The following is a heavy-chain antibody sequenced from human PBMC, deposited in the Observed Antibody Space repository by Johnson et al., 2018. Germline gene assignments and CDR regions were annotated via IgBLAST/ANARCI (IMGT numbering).Heavy chain of an antibody. CDR2: ISGSGGST. CDR1: GFTFSSYA. CDR3: AKVSAAAGTQGFQH. J-gene: IGHJ1*01. Sequence: VQLVQSGGGVVQPGGSPRLSCAASGFTFSSYAMSWVRQAPGKGLEWVSAISGSGGSTYYADSVKGRFTISRDNSKNTLYLQRNSRRAEDTAVYYGAKVSAAAGTQGFQHWGQGTLVTVSS. D-gene: IGHD6-13*01. V-gene: IGHV3-23*04.